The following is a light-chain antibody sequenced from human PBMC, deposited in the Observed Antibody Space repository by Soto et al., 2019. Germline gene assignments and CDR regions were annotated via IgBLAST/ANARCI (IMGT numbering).Light chain of an antibody. CDR2: EVS. J-gene: IGLJ3*02. V-gene: IGLV2-14*01. CDR3: SSYTNPCPWV. Sequence: QSALTQPASVSGSPGQSITISCTGTSSDIGAYNYVSWYQHHPGKAPKLLIYEVSNRPSGVSDRFSGSKSGNTASLTISGLQAEDEADYYCSSYTNPCPWVFGGGTKLTVL. CDR1: SSDIGAYNY.